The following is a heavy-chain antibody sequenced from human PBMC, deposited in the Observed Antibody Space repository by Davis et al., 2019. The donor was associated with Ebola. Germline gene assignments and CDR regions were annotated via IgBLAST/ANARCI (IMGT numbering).Heavy chain of an antibody. CDR1: GDSISSGGSS. J-gene: IGHJ6*02. CDR3: VRLVYNHAYNYYGMDV. D-gene: IGHD3-16*01. Sequence: MPSETLSLTCTVSGDSISSGGSSWSWIRQPPGKGLEWIGYIYYSGSTNYNPSLKSRVTISVDTSKNQFSLKLSSVTAADTAVYYCVRLVYNHAYNYYGMDVWGQGTTVTVSS. CDR2: IYYSGST. V-gene: IGHV4-61*08.